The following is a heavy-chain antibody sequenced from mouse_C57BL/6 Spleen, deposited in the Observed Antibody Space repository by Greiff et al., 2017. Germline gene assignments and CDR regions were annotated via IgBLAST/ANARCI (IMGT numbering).Heavy chain of an antibody. Sequence: DVKLVESGGGLVQPGGSLSLSCAASGFTFTDYYMSWVRQPPGKALEWLGFIRNKANGYTTEYSASVKGRFTISRDNSQSILYLQMNALRAEDSATYYCARPDYYGSSAMDYWGQGTSVTVSS. CDR3: ARPDYYGSSAMDY. CDR2: IRNKANGYTT. CDR1: GFTFTDYY. D-gene: IGHD1-1*01. J-gene: IGHJ4*01. V-gene: IGHV7-3*01.